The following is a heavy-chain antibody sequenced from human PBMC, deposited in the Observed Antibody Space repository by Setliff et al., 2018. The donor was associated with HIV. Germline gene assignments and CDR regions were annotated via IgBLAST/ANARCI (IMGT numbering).Heavy chain of an antibody. J-gene: IGHJ6*03. CDR3: AKEVATTYYYRYMDV. D-gene: IGHD5-12*01. CDR2: IIPVFGTA. CDR1: GGTFSDSA. Sequence: SVKVSCKASGGTFSDSAINWVRQAPGQGLEWMGRIIPVFGTANYAPKFPDRVTITADKSTSTAYLELSSLRSDDTAVHYCAKEVATTYYYRYMDVWGTG. V-gene: IGHV1-69*06.